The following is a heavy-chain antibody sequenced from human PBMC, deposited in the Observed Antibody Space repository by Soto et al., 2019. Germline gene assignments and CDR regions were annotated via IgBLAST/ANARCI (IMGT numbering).Heavy chain of an antibody. CDR1: GGSISSYY. CDR3: ARGGGSGVLTFPGNYYYGMDV. V-gene: IGHV4-59*01. CDR2: IYYSGST. Sequence: PSETLSLTCTVSGGSISSYYWSWIRQPPGKGLEWIGYIYYSGSTNYNPSLKSRVTISVDTSKNQFSLKLSSVTAADTAVYYCARGGGSGVLTFPGNYYYGMDVWGQGTTVTVSS. D-gene: IGHD1-26*01. J-gene: IGHJ6*02.